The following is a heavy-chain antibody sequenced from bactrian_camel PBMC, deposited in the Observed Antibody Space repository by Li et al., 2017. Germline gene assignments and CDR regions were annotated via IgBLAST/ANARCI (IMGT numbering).Heavy chain of an antibody. CDR3: AADWTPTDWTTCASWNGNSGY. CDR2: IDTKGAT. CDR1: GYTYSPYC. D-gene: IGHD1*01. V-gene: IGHV3S53*01. J-gene: IGHJ6*01. Sequence: QLVESGGGSVQAGGSLRLSCVVSGYTYSPYCMGWFRQSAGKERREVVTTIDTKGATTYTDSAKGRFTISKDNTKHTLYLQMNDLKPEDTAMYYCAADWTPTDWTTCASWNGNSGYWGPGTQVTVS.